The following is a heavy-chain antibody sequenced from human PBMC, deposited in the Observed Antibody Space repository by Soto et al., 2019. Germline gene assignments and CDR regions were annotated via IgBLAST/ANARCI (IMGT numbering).Heavy chain of an antibody. V-gene: IGHV3-21*04. CDR3: ARDRILTGYYSDY. J-gene: IGHJ4*02. D-gene: IGHD3-9*01. CDR2: ISSFSNYM. Sequence: GGSLRLSCAVSGFTFNSYSMNWVRQAPGKGLEWVSSISSFSNYMYYTDSVKGRFTISRDNARNSLYLQMNSLRAEDTAVYYCARDRILTGYYSDYWGQGTLVTVSS. CDR1: GFTFNSYS.